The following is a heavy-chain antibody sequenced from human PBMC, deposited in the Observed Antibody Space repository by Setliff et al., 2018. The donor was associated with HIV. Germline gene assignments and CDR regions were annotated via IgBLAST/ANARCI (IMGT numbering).Heavy chain of an antibody. J-gene: IGHJ4*02. D-gene: IGHD3-9*01. Sequence: ASVKVSCKASGYTFTAYGISWVRQAPGQGLEWVGRVVPEDGKTIYAERFQDRITITADTSIDTVYMELSSLRSEDAAVYYCAKQGKYFDWLFSSAVDLMFDLWGQGTPVTVSS. CDR2: VVPEDGKT. V-gene: IGHV1-69-2*01. CDR1: GYTFTAYG. CDR3: AKQGKYFDWLFSSAVDLMFDL.